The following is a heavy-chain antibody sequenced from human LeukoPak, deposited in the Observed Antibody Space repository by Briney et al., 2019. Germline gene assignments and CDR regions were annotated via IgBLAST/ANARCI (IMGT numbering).Heavy chain of an antibody. D-gene: IGHD3-10*01. V-gene: IGHV3-21*01. Sequence: GGSLRLSCAASGFTFSSYSMNWVRQAPGKGLEWVSSISSSSSYIYYADSVKGRFTISRDNAKNSLYLQMNSLRAEDTAVYYCARDGPSYGSGSYSDYRGQGTLVTVSS. CDR3: ARDGPSYGSGSYSDY. J-gene: IGHJ4*02. CDR1: GFTFSSYS. CDR2: ISSSSSYI.